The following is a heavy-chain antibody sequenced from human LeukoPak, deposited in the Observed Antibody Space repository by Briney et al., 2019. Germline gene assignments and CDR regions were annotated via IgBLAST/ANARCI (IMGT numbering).Heavy chain of an antibody. V-gene: IGHV5-51*01. Sequence: GESLKISCKGSGYRFTSYWIGWVRQMPGKGLEWMGIIYPGDSDTRYSPSFQGQVTISADKSISTAYLQWSSLKASDTAMYYCARGAEGYYDSSGYCDYWGQGTLVTVSS. D-gene: IGHD3-22*01. J-gene: IGHJ4*02. CDR2: IYPGDSDT. CDR3: ARGAEGYYDSSGYCDY. CDR1: GYRFTSYW.